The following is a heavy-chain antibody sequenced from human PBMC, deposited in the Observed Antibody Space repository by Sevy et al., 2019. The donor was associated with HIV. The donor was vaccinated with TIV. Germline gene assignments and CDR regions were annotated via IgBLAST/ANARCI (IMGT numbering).Heavy chain of an antibody. J-gene: IGHJ6*03. CDR3: VHSSSHQPVHYYYMDV. CDR2: ICTSGST. V-gene: IGHV4-4*07. D-gene: IGHD2-2*01. CDR1: GDSMSGYY. Sequence: SETLSLTCTVSGDSMSGYYWSWIRQPAGKGLEWIGRICTSGSTYYNPSLKSRVTLSIDTSKNQFSLRLSSVTAADTAVYFCVHSSSHQPVHYYYMDVWGKGTSVTVSS.